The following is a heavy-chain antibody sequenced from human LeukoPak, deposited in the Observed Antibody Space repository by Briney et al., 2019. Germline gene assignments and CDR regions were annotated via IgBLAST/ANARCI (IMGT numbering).Heavy chain of an antibody. D-gene: IGHD3-22*01. CDR3: ARAPHYYDGNGRRGNRFDY. CDR2: IYYSGTT. V-gene: IGHV4-59*01. J-gene: IGHJ4*02. CDR1: GGSISSYY. Sequence: PSETLSLTCTVSGGSISSYYWSWIRQPPGKGLEWIGHIYYSGTTNYNPSLNSRVTIPVDTSKNQFSLNLSSVTAADTAVYYCARAPHYYDGNGRRGNRFDYWGRGTLVTVSS.